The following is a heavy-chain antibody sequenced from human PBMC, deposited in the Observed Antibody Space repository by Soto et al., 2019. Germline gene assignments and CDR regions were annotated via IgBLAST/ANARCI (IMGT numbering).Heavy chain of an antibody. J-gene: IGHJ6*02. V-gene: IGHV2-70*01. CDR3: ARISSGYYDSSGYSVREYYYYGMDV. CDR1: GFSLSTSGMC. Sequence: SGPTLVNPTQTLTLTCTFSGFSLSTSGMCVSWIRQPPGKALEWLALIDWDDDKYYSTSLKTRLTISKDTSKNQVVLTMTNMDPVDTATYYCARISSGYYDSSGYSVREYYYYGMDVWGQGTTVPVSS. D-gene: IGHD3-22*01. CDR2: IDWDDDK.